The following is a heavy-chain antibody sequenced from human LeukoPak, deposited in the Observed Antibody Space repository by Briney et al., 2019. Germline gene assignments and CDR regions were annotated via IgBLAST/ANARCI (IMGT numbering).Heavy chain of an antibody. CDR1: GYTFTSYD. CDR3: ARVYSSTPVVLRYFDWLLPNYYYYYMDV. D-gene: IGHD3-9*01. CDR2: MSPNSGNT. V-gene: IGHV1-8*01. Sequence: ASVKVSCKASGYTFTSYDINWVRQATGQGLEWMGWMSPNSGNTGYAQKFQGRVTMTKNTSISTAYMELSSLRSEDTAVYYCARVYSSTPVVLRYFDWLLPNYYYYYMDVWGKGTTVTISS. J-gene: IGHJ6*03.